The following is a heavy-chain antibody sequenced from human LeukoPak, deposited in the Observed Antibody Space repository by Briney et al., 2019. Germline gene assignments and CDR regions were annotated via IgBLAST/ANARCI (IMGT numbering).Heavy chain of an antibody. CDR2: FDPEDGET. CDR1: GYALTELS. CDR3: ATGGLKQLVRWFDP. V-gene: IGHV1-24*01. J-gene: IGHJ5*02. D-gene: IGHD6-6*01. Sequence: ASVKVSCKVSGYALTELSMHWVRQAPGKGLEWMGGFDPEDGETIYAQKFQGRVAMTEDTSTDTAYMELSSLRSEDTAVYYCATGGLKQLVRWFDPWGQGTLVTVSS.